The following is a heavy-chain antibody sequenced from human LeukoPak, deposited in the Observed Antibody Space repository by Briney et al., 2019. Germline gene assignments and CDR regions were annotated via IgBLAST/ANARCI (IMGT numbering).Heavy chain of an antibody. V-gene: IGHV4-38-2*02. Sequence: SETLSLTCTVSGYSISSGYYWGWIRQPPGKGLEWIGSIYHSGSTYYNPSLKSRVTISVDTSKNQFSLKLSSVTAADTAVYYCARRYGYSSSWYLGYFDYWGQGTLDTVSP. CDR3: ARRYGYSSSWYLGYFDY. CDR1: GYSISSGYY. J-gene: IGHJ4*02. CDR2: IYHSGST. D-gene: IGHD6-13*01.